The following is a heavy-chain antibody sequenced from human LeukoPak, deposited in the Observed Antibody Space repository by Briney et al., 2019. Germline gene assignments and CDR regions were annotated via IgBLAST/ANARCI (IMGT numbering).Heavy chain of an antibody. Sequence: GESLKISCKASGYSFATHWIAWVRQMPGKGLEWMGIIYPGDSDTRYSPSFEGQVTVSADKSITTAYLQWSSLKASDTAMYYCARRYYGDYLDFFAYWGQGTLVTVSS. J-gene: IGHJ4*01. D-gene: IGHD4-17*01. CDR2: IYPGDSDT. V-gene: IGHV5-51*01. CDR3: ARRYYGDYLDFFAY. CDR1: GYSFATHW.